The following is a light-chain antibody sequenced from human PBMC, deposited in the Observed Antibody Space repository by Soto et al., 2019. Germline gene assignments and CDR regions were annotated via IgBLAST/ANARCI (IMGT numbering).Light chain of an antibody. V-gene: IGKV1-12*01. Sequence: DIQMTQSPSSVSASVGDRVTISCRASQGISSWLAWYQQKPGKAPSLLIYSASTLYSGVPSRFSGSGSGTDFTLTISSLHPEYFATYYCQQADSFPLTFGPGTKVDIK. CDR1: QGISSW. CDR2: SAS. CDR3: QQADSFPLT. J-gene: IGKJ3*01.